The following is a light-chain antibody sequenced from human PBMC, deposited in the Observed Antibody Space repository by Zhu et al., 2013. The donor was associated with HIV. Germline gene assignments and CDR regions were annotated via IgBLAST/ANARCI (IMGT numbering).Light chain of an antibody. V-gene: IGKV3-11*01. Sequence: EIVLTQSPGTLSLSPGERATLSCRASQTVYTYLAWYQHKPGQSPRLLIYEASTRAPGIPARFSGSGFGADFTLTISSLQVEDVATYYCQKYNSVPLTFGPGTKVDIK. CDR3: QKYNSVPLT. CDR1: QTVYTY. J-gene: IGKJ3*01. CDR2: EAS.